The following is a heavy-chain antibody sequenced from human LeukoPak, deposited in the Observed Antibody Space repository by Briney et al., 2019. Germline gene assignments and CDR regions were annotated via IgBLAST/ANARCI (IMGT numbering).Heavy chain of an antibody. CDR3: AAKWLLRRY. CDR1: GFTFSSYA. J-gene: IGHJ4*02. Sequence: GGSLRLSWAASGFTFSSYAMSWVRQAPGKGLEWVSAINGGGGSTYYADSVKGRFTISRDNSQNTLYLQMNSLRVDDTAVYYCAAKWLLRRYWGQGTLVTVSS. CDR2: INGGGGST. V-gene: IGHV3-23*01. D-gene: IGHD3-22*01.